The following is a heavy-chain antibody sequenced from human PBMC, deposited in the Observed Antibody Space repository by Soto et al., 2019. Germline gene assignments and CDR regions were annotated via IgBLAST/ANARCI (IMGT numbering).Heavy chain of an antibody. Sequence: KPSETPSLTFTLHDGSISTSGYYWGWIRQSPGKGLEWIGIIYYSGSIQYKPSFRSRLTISIDTSKNQFSLKLSSVTAADTAVYYCARDLNYYDSSGPTLQHWGQGTLVTGSS. J-gene: IGHJ1*01. V-gene: IGHV4-39*07. CDR3: ARDLNYYDSSGPTLQH. CDR2: IYYSGSI. D-gene: IGHD3-22*01. CDR1: DGSISTSGYY.